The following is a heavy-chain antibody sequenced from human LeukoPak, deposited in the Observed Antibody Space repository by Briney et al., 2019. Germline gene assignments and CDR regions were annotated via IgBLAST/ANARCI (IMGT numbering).Heavy chain of an antibody. J-gene: IGHJ6*04. V-gene: IGHV3-30*18. CDR2: ISYDGSNK. CDR1: GFTFSSYG. D-gene: IGHD5-18*01. CDR3: AKDGGYSYEYYYGMDV. Sequence: GGSLRLSCAASGFTFSSYGMHWVRQAPGKGLEWGAVISYDGSNKYYADSVKGRFTISRDNSKNTLYLQMNSLRAEYTAVYYCAKDGGYSYEYYYGMDVWGKGTTVTVSS.